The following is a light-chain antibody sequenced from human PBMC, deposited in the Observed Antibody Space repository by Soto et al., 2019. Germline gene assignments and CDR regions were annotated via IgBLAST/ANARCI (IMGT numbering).Light chain of an antibody. Sequence: DIVMTQSPDSLAVPLGERATINCKSSQSVLYSSNNENYLAWYQQKPGQPPKLLIYWASTRESGVPDRFSGSGSGTDFTLTISSLQAEDVAVYYCQQYYTTPPWTFGQGTKVEI. CDR1: QSVLYSSNNENY. CDR2: WAS. J-gene: IGKJ1*01. V-gene: IGKV4-1*01. CDR3: QQYYTTPPWT.